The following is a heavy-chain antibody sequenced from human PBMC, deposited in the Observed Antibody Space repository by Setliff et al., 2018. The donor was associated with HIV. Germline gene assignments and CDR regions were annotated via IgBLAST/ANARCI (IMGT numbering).Heavy chain of an antibody. CDR3: ARGAIQLWLRSYYYMDV. CDR1: GGSFSGYY. CDR2: INHSGST. V-gene: IGHV4-34*01. J-gene: IGHJ6*03. D-gene: IGHD5-18*01. Sequence: SETLSLTCAVYGGSFSGYYWNWIRQPPGKGLEWIGEINHSGSTNYNPSLKSRVTISVDTSKNQFSLKLSSVTAADTAVYYCARGAIQLWLRSYYYMDVWSKGTTVTVSS.